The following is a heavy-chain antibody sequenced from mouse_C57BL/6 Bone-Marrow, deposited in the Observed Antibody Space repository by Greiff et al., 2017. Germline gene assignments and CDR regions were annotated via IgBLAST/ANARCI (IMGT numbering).Heavy chain of an antibody. D-gene: IGHD3-2*02. V-gene: IGHV5-17*01. J-gene: IGHJ3*01. CDR2: ISSGSSTI. CDR3: ARPARQLRLRPFFAY. CDR1: GFTFSDYG. Sequence: EVQLVESGGGLVKPGGSLKLSCAASGFTFSDYGMHWVRQAPEKGLEWVAYISSGSSTIYYADTVKGRFTISRDNAKNTLFLQMTSLRSEDTAMYYCARPARQLRLRPFFAYWGQGTLVTGSA.